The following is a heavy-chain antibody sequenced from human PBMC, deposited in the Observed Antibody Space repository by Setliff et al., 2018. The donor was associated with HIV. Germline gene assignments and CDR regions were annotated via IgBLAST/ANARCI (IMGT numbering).Heavy chain of an antibody. D-gene: IGHD6-19*01. V-gene: IGHV1-8*01. CDR2: MNPNSSDT. J-gene: IGHJ6*03. CDR1: AYTFTTYD. CDR3: VRGPSSGWPAYYYYMDV. Sequence: ASVKVSCKASAYTFTTYDINWVRQATGQGLEWMGWMNPNSSDTAYAQKFQGRVNMTRDTSISTAYLELSSLISEDTAVYYCVRGPSSGWPAYYYYMDVWGKGTTVTVSS.